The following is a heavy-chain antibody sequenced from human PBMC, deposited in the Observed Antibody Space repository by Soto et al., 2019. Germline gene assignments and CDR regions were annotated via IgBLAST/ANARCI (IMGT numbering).Heavy chain of an antibody. CDR2: FYYSGST. CDR3: ARDGSGYSY. D-gene: IGHD3-22*01. CDR1: GGSISSGGYS. Sequence: SETLSLTCAVSGGSISSGGYSWGWIRQPPGKGLEWIGTFYYSGSTNYNPSLKSRVTISVDTSKNQFSLKLSSVTAADTAVYYCARDGSGYSYWGQGTLVTVSS. V-gene: IGHV4-39*07. J-gene: IGHJ4*02.